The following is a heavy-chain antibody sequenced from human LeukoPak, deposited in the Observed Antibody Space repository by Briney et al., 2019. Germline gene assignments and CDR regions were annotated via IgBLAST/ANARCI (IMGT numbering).Heavy chain of an antibody. CDR2: INHSGST. D-gene: IGHD2-21*02. J-gene: IGHJ4*02. CDR3: ARGSAIRFVTATRNYFDY. Sequence: SETLSLTCAVYGGSFSGYYWSWIRQPPGKGLEWIGEINHSGSTNYNPSLKSRVTISVDTSKNQFSLKLSSVTAADTAVYYRARGSAIRFVTATRNYFDYWGQGTLVTVSS. CDR1: GGSFSGYY. V-gene: IGHV4-34*01.